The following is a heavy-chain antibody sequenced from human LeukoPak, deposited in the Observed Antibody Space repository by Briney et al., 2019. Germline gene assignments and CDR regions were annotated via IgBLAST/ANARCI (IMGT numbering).Heavy chain of an antibody. CDR2: IYSDGVT. CDR1: GFIVNSYA. Sequence: GGSLRLSCAASGFIVNSYAMRWVRQAPGPGLAWVSLIYSDGVTQYADSVKGRFTISTDNSTNTLSFQKNSLRDGDTPVCFCARDRAEGKTWVEFDPWGQGTLVTVSS. CDR3: ARDRAEGKTWVEFDP. J-gene: IGHJ5*02. V-gene: IGHV3-53*05.